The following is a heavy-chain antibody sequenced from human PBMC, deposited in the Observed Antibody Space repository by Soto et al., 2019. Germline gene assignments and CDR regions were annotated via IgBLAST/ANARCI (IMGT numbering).Heavy chain of an antibody. Sequence: QVQMVQSGAEVKKPGSSVKVSWKASGGTFSSYAISWVRQAPGQGLEWMGGIIPIFGTANYAQKFQGRVTITADESTSTAYMELSSLRSEDTAVYYCASAGYCTNGVCAVDYWGQGTLVTVSS. D-gene: IGHD2-8*01. V-gene: IGHV1-69*12. CDR3: ASAGYCTNGVCAVDY. CDR2: IIPIFGTA. CDR1: GGTFSSYA. J-gene: IGHJ4*02.